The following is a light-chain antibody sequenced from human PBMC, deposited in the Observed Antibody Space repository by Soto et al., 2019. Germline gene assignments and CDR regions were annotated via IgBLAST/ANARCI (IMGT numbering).Light chain of an antibody. J-gene: IGKJ5*01. CDR2: SAS. CDR1: QRINIY. CDR3: QQSFSTPT. V-gene: IGKV1-39*01. Sequence: DIQMTQSPSSLSTSIGDRVTITCRARQRINIYLNWYRQKPGKAPELLIYSASNLQSGVPSRFSGSGSGTDFTLTISGLQPEDFATYYCQQSFSTPTFGQGTRLEIK.